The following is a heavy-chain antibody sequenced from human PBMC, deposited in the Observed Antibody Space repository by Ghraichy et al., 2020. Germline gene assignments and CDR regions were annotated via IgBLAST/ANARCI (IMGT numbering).Heavy chain of an antibody. CDR2: INPNSGGT. CDR1: GYTFTGYY. D-gene: IGHD6-13*01. Sequence: ASVKVSCKASGYTFTGYYMHWVRQAPGQGLEWMGWINPNSGGTNYAQKFQGSVTMTRDTSISTAYMELSRLRSDDTAVYYCARDIVSLGLIAAAATTRGTYYYGMDVWGQGTTVTVSS. J-gene: IGHJ6*02. CDR3: ARDIVSLGLIAAAATTRGTYYYGMDV. V-gene: IGHV1-2*02.